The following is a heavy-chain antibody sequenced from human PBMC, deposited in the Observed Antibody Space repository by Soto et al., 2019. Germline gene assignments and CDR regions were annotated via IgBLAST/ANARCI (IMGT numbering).Heavy chain of an antibody. D-gene: IGHD3-10*01. CDR2: ISSGGGTT. CDR3: ARGSKESYPGSRIFDF. Sequence: GGSLRLSCAASGLTFSSYEMNWVRQAPGKGLEWVSYISSGGGTTYYADSVKGRFTISRDNAKNSLYLQMSSLRAEDSAVYYCARGSKESYPGSRIFDFWGRGTLVTVSS. CDR1: GLTFSSYE. J-gene: IGHJ4*02. V-gene: IGHV3-48*03.